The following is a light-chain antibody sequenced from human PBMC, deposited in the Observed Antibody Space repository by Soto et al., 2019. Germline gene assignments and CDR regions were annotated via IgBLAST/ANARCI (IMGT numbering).Light chain of an antibody. CDR1: QGISNY. J-gene: IGKJ4*01. Sequence: DIHMTQSPSSLSASVGDRVTITCRASQGISNYLAWYQQKPGKVPKLLIYAASTLQSGVPSRFSGSGSGTEFTLIISSLQPEDVATYYCQKYNSAPQITFGGGTKVEIK. V-gene: IGKV1-27*01. CDR3: QKYNSAPQIT. CDR2: AAS.